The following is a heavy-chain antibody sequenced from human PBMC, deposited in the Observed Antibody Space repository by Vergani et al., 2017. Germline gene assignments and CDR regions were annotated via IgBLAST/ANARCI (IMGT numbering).Heavy chain of an antibody. CDR1: GFTFSSYA. D-gene: IGHD6-6*01. V-gene: IGHV3-30-3*01. J-gene: IGHJ4*02. CDR2: ISYDGSNK. CDR3: CSEYSRSVEQHPRPPGFDY. Sequence: QVQLVESGGGVVQPGRSLRLSCAASGFTFSSYAMHWVRQAPGKGLEWVAVISYDGSNKYYADSVKGRFTISRDNSKNTLYLQMNSLRAEDTAVYYCCSEYSRSVEQHPRPPGFDYWGQGTLVTVSS.